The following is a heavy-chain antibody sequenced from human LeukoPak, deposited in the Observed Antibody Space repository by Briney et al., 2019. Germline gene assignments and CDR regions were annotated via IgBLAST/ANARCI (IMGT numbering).Heavy chain of an antibody. V-gene: IGHV1-18*01. J-gene: IGHJ4*02. CDR2: VSGYNGNT. CDR1: GYTFTTYG. D-gene: IGHD6-19*01. Sequence: ASVKVSCKASGYTFTTYGINWVRQAPGQGLEWMGWVSGYNGNTDYAQKLQGRVTMTTDTSTSTAYMELRSLRSDDTAVYYCARGRPYSSGWYFDYWGQGALVTVSS. CDR3: ARGRPYSSGWYFDY.